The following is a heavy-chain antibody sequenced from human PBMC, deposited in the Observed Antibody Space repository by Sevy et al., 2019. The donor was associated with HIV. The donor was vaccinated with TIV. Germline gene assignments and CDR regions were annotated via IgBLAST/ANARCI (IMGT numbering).Heavy chain of an antibody. Sequence: GGSLRLSCAASGFTFSYAWMNWVRQAPGKGLEWVGRIQSKADGGTIDYAATVKGRFTISIEDSQNTLYLQTNSLKTDDTAVYYCSTDPIILLLVTNVMDVWGQGTTVTVSS. CDR1: GFTFSYAW. CDR2: IQSKADGGTI. V-gene: IGHV3-15*01. J-gene: IGHJ6*02. D-gene: IGHD2-8*02. CDR3: STDPIILLLVTNVMDV.